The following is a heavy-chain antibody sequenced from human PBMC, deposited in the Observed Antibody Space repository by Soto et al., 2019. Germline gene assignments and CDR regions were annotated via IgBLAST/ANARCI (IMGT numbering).Heavy chain of an antibody. CDR1: GCSFSSYS. CDR2: IPYDGSNK. Sequence: PXVCLSLSCAACGCSFSSYSRHWVRQAPGKGLEWMAVIPYDGSNKYNEDSVKGGFTISRDNAKNTLYLQMNSFRAEDTPVYYCARDRAVLAVARKGHYYYGMDVWGQGTTVTVSS. CDR3: ARDRAVLAVARKGHYYYGMDV. V-gene: IGHV3-30-3*01. J-gene: IGHJ6*02. D-gene: IGHD6-19*01.